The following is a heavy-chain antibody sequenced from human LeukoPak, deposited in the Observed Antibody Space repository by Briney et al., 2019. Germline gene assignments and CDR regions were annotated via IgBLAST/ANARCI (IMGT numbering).Heavy chain of an antibody. D-gene: IGHD3-9*01. CDR1: GFTFSNFV. V-gene: IGHV3-23*01. J-gene: IGHJ4*02. Sequence: QAGGSLRLSCAASGFTFSNFVMSWVRQAPGKGLEWVSTISDSGGRAYYADSVKGRFTISRDNSKNTLYLQMSSLRTEDTAVYYCAKDHFEYDILTGYSDSWGQGTLVTVSS. CDR3: AKDHFEYDILTGYSDS. CDR2: ISDSGGRA.